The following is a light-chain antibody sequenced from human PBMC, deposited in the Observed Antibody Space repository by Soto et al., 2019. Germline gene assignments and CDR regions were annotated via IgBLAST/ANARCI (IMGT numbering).Light chain of an antibody. CDR2: GAS. CDR1: QSVSSN. V-gene: IGKV3-20*01. Sequence: SSATVSVNQGERAALSCRAIQSVSSNLAWYQQKPGQAPRLLIYGASSRATGIPDRFIGGGSGTDFTLTISRLEPEDFAVYHCQQYGSSPPSVTFGQGTRLEI. J-gene: IGKJ5*01. CDR3: QQYGSSPPSVT.